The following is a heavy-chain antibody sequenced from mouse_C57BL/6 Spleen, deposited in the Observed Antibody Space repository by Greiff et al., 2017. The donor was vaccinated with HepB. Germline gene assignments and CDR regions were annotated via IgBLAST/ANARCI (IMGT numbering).Heavy chain of an antibody. CDR2: IRNKANGYTT. Sequence: EVHLVESGGGLVQPGGSLSLSCAASGFTFTDYYMSWVRQPPGKALEWLGFIRNKANGYTTEYSASVKGRFTISRDNSQSILYLQMNALRAEDSATYYCARWGDYGSSSDWYFDVWGTGTTVTVSS. CDR3: ARWGDYGSSSDWYFDV. J-gene: IGHJ1*03. D-gene: IGHD1-1*01. CDR1: GFTFTDYY. V-gene: IGHV7-3*01.